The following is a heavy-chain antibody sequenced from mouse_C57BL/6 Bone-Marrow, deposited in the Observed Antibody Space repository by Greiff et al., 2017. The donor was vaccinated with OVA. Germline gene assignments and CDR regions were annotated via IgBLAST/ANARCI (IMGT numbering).Heavy chain of an antibody. V-gene: IGHV1-64*01. J-gene: IGHJ4*01. CDR1: GYTFTSYW. Sequence: QVQLKESGAELVKPGASVKLSCKASGYTFTSYWMHWVKQRPGQGLEWIGMIHPNSGSTNYNEKFKGKATLTVDKSSSTAYMQLSSLTSEDSAVYYCARWVYAMDYWGQGTSVTVSS. CDR3: ARWVYAMDY. CDR2: IHPNSGST.